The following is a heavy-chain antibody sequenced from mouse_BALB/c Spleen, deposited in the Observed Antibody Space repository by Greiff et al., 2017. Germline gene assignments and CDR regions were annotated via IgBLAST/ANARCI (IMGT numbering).Heavy chain of an antibody. V-gene: IGHV1-9*01. CDR1: GYTFTSYY. CDR3: ARKVATGDY. CDR2: ILPGSGST. J-gene: IGHJ2*01. D-gene: IGHD1-1*01. Sequence: QVQLQQSGAELVKPGASVKLSCKASGYTFTSYYMYWVKQRPGQGLEWIGEILPGSGSTNYNEKFKGKATFTADTSSNTAYMQLSSLTSEDSAVYYCARKVATGDYWGQGTTLTVSS.